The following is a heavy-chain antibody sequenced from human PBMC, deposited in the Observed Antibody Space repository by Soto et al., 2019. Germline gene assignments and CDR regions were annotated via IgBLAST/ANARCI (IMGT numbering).Heavy chain of an antibody. CDR1: GGTFSSYA. CDR3: ARVLSITIFGVAGDWFDP. D-gene: IGHD3-3*01. V-gene: IGHV1-69*06. Sequence: AVKVSCKASGGTFSSYAISWVRQAPGQGLEGMGGIIPIFGTANYAQKFQGRVTITADKSTSTAYMELSRLRSEDTAVYYCARVLSITIFGVAGDWFDPWGQGTLVTVSS. CDR2: IIPIFGTA. J-gene: IGHJ5*02.